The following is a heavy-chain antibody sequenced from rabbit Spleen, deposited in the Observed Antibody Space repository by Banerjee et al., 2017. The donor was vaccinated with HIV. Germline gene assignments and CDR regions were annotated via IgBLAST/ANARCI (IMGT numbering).Heavy chain of an antibody. CDR3: ARDLDGVIGWNFGW. CDR2: AYAGSSGGT. Sequence: QSLEESGGGLVKPGASLTLTCKASGFSFNSGYDMCWVRQAPGKGLEWVACAYAGSSGGTYSATWAKGRFTISKTSSTTVTLQMTSLTAADTATYFCARDLDGVIGWNFGWWGQGTLVTVS. CDR1: GFSFNSGYD. D-gene: IGHD1-1*01. V-gene: IGHV1S40*01. J-gene: IGHJ4*01.